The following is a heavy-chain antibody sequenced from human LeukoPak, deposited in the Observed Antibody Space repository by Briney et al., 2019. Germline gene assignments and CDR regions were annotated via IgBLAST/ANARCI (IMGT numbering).Heavy chain of an antibody. CDR3: ARGTYYYDT. J-gene: IGHJ5*02. V-gene: IGHV3-7*05. D-gene: IGHD3-22*01. Sequence: GGPLRLSCAASGFTFSTYWMSWVRQAPGKGLEWVANINQDGSERYYVDSVKGRFTISRDNAKNSLYLQMNRLRAEDTAVYYCARGTYYYDTWGQGTLVTVSS. CDR1: GFTFSTYW. CDR2: INQDGSER.